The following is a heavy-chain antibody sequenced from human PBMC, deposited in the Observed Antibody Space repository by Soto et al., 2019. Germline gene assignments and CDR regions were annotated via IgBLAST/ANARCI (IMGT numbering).Heavy chain of an antibody. CDR1: GGSFSDYY. D-gene: IGHD6-13*01. CDR3: ARQSTGYSVEVDY. V-gene: IGHV4-34*01. J-gene: IGHJ4*02. CDR2: INHGGSS. Sequence: SETLSLTCAVYGGSFSDYYWTWIRQPPGKGLEWIGEINHGGSSNYNPSLKSRVIMSVDTSKNQFSLRLTSVTAADTAVYYCARQSTGYSVEVDYWGQGTLVTVSS.